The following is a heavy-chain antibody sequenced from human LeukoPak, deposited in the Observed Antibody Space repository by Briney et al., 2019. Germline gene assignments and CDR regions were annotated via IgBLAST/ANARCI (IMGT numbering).Heavy chain of an antibody. D-gene: IGHD3-10*01. Sequence: RTGGSLRLSCAASGFTFDDYGMSWVRQAPGKGLEWVSGINWNGGSTGYADSVKGRFTISRDNAKNSLYLQMNSLRAEDTALYYCARRYGSGSAFDYWGQGTLVTVSS. V-gene: IGHV3-20*04. CDR2: INWNGGST. CDR3: ARRYGSGSAFDY. J-gene: IGHJ4*02. CDR1: GFTFDDYG.